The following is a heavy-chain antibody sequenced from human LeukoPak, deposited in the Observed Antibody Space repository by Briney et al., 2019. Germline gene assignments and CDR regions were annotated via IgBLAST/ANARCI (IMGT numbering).Heavy chain of an antibody. J-gene: IGHJ6*03. D-gene: IGHD3-22*01. V-gene: IGHV4-34*01. CDR1: GGSFSDYY. CDR2: MSPSGSS. CDR3: ARGRQDVNMILVVMAGVSYYLDV. Sequence: SETLSLTCAVYGGSFSDYYWTWIRQTSGKGLEWIGEMSPSGSSNYNPSLKSRVTISVDTSKNQFSLKLRSVTAADTAVYYCARGRQDVNMILVVMAGVSYYLDVWSKGTTVTVS.